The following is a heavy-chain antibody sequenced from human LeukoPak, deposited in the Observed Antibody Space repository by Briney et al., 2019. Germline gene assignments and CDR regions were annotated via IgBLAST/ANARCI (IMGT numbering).Heavy chain of an antibody. D-gene: IGHD2-2*02. J-gene: IGHJ4*02. CDR2: ISGGGGST. CDR3: AKWARECSSTSCYMRY. CDR1: GFTFSSYA. V-gene: IGHV3-23*01. Sequence: PGGSLRLSCAASGFTFSSYAMSWVRQAPGKGLEWVSAISGGGGSTYYADSVKGRFTISRDNSKNTLYLQMNSLRAEDTAVYYCAKWARECSSTSCYMRYWGQGTLVTVSS.